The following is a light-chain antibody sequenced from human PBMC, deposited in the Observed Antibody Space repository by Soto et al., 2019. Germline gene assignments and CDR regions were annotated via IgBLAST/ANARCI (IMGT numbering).Light chain of an antibody. J-gene: IGKJ1*01. CDR1: QSISNW. CDR3: QQYNSYST. Sequence: DIQMTQSPSTLSTSVGDRVTITCRASQSISNWLAWYQQKPGKAPKLLIYDASSLESGVPSRFSGSGSGTEFTLTISSLQPDDFATYYCQQYNSYSTFXQGTKVDIK. V-gene: IGKV1-5*01. CDR2: DAS.